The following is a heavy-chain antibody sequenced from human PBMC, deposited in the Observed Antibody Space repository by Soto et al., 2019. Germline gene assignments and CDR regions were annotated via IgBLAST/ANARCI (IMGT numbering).Heavy chain of an antibody. J-gene: IGHJ6*02. CDR3: TTEGAVAFSYHYYGMDV. CDR2: IKSKTDGGTT. Sequence: SLRLSCAASGFTFSNAWMSWVRQAPGKGLGWVGRIKSKTDGGTTDYAAPVKGRFTISRDDSKNTLYLQMNSLKTEDTAVYYCTTEGAVAFSYHYYGMDVWGQGTTVTVSS. CDR1: GFTFSNAW. D-gene: IGHD6-19*01. V-gene: IGHV3-15*01.